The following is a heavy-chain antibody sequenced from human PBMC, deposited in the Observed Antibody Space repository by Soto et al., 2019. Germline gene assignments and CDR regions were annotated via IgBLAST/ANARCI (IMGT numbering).Heavy chain of an antibody. J-gene: IGHJ4*02. V-gene: IGHV4-34*01. D-gene: IGHD2-2*01. CDR1: GGSFSGYY. CDR3: ARGDWDIVVVPAAYYFDY. CDR2: IYYSGST. Sequence: PSETLSLTCAVYGGSFSGYYWGWIRQPPGKGLEWIGSIYYSGSTYYNPSLKSRVTISVDTSKNQFSLKLSSVTAADTAVYYCARGDWDIVVVPAAYYFDYWGQGTLVTVSS.